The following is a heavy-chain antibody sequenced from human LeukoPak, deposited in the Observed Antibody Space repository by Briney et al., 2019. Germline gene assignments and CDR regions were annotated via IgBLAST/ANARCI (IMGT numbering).Heavy chain of an antibody. CDR2: IRYDGSNK. J-gene: IGHJ4*02. CDR3: ATSIAAAIPEIDY. CDR1: GFTFSSYG. Sequence: GGSLRLSCAASGFTFSSYGMLWVRQAPGKGLEWVAFIRYDGSNKYYADSVKGRFTISRDNSKNTLYLQMNSLRAEDTAVYYCATSIAAAIPEIDYWGQGTLVTVSS. D-gene: IGHD6-13*01. V-gene: IGHV3-30*02.